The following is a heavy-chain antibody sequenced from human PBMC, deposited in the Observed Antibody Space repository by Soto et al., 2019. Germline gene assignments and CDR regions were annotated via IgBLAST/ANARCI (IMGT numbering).Heavy chain of an antibody. CDR1: GYTFTSYY. D-gene: IGHD3-22*01. CDR3: ARDHESDSSGYYYRFDP. CDR2: INPSGGST. V-gene: IGHV1-46*01. J-gene: IGHJ5*02. Sequence: VASVKVSCKASGYTFTSYYMHWVRQAPGQGLEWMGIINPSGGSTSYAQKFQGRVTMTRDTSTSTVYMELSSLRSEDTAVYYCARDHESDSSGYYYRFDPWGQGTLVTVSS.